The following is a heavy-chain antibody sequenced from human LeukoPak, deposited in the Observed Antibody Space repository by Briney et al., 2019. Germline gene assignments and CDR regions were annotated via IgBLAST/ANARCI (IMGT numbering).Heavy chain of an antibody. CDR2: IILIFGTA. J-gene: IGHJ3*02. D-gene: IGHD1-26*01. V-gene: IGHV1-69*13. CDR3: ARDQTLSGSTMDDAFDI. Sequence: SVKVSCTASGGTFSSYAISWVRQAPAQGLEWMGGIILIFGTANYAQKFQGRVTITADESTSTAYMELSSLRSEDTAVYYCARDQTLSGSTMDDAFDIWGQGTMVTVSS. CDR1: GGTFSSYA.